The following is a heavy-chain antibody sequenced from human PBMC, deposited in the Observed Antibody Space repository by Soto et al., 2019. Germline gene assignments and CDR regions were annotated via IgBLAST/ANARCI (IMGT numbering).Heavy chain of an antibody. D-gene: IGHD6-13*01. Sequence: PGGSLRLSCAASGFTFSSYDMHWVRQATGKGLEWVSAIGTAGDTYYSGSVKGRFTISRENAKNSLYLQMNSLRAEDTAVYYCARGVDSSSWLGYYYYGMDVWGQGTTVTVSS. CDR3: ARGVDSSSWLGYYYYGMDV. CDR1: GFTFSSYD. J-gene: IGHJ6*02. CDR2: IGTAGDT. V-gene: IGHV3-13*01.